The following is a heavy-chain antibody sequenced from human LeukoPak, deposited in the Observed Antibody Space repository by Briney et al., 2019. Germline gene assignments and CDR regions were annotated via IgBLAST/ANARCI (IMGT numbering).Heavy chain of an antibody. V-gene: IGHV3-7*01. CDR2: IKQDGSEK. Sequence: PGGSLRLSCAASGFTFSSYSMNWVRQAPGKGLEWVANIKQDGSEKYYVDSVKGRFTISRDNAKNSLYLQMNSLRAEDTAVYYCVRKLGEYYFDYWGQGTLVTVSS. D-gene: IGHD4-23*01. CDR1: GFTFSSYS. J-gene: IGHJ4*02. CDR3: VRKLGEYYFDY.